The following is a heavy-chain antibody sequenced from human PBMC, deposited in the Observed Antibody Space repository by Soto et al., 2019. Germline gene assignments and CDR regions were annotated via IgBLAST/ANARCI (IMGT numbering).Heavy chain of an antibody. CDR3: ARRIRYSGSYYAFDI. D-gene: IGHD1-26*01. CDR1: GYSFTSYW. V-gene: IGHV5-51*01. J-gene: IGHJ3*02. CDR2: IYPGDSDT. Sequence: GESLKISCKGSGYSFTSYWIGWVRQMPGKGLEWMGIIYPGDSDTRYSPSFQGQVTISAEKSISTAYLQWSSLKASDTAMYYCARRIRYSGSYYAFDIWGQGTMVTVSS.